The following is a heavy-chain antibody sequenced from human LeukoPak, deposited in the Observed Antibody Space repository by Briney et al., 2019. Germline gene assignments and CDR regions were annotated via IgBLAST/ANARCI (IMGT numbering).Heavy chain of an antibody. V-gene: IGHV5-51*01. CDR3: ARHPPPGGLSTDSTDYYLNWFDP. J-gene: IGHJ5*02. CDR1: GYNFNTYW. D-gene: IGHD3-22*01. CDR2: IYPGDSDT. Sequence: GESLKISCKGSGYNFNTYWIGWVRQMPGKGLEWMGIIYPGDSDTRYSPSFQGQVTISADKSVTTAYLQWSSLKASDTAMYYCARHPPPGGLSTDSTDYYLNWFDPWGQGTLVTVSS.